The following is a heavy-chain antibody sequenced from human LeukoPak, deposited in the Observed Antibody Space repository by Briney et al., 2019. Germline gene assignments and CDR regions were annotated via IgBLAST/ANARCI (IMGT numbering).Heavy chain of an antibody. V-gene: IGHV1-2*02. CDR1: GYTFTGXY. J-gene: IGHJ4*02. CDR3: ARGLYYDSSGYPTRGY. D-gene: IGHD3-22*01. Sequence: ASVKVSCKASGYTFTGXYMHWVRQAPGQGXXXMGWXXXNSGGTNYAQKFQGRVTMTRDTSISTAYMELSRLRSDDTAVYYCARGLYYDSSGYPTRGYWGQGTLVTVSS. CDR2: XXXNSGGT.